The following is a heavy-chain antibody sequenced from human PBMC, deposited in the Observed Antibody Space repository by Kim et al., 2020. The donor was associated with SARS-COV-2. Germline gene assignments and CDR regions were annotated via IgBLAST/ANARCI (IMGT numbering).Heavy chain of an antibody. J-gene: IGHJ3*02. V-gene: IGHV4-59*01. CDR1: GGSISSYY. CDR2: IYYSGST. CDR3: SREGYYDSSGYYHHDAFDI. D-gene: IGHD3-22*01. Sequence: SETLSLTCTVSGGSISSYYWSWIRQPPGKGLEWLGYIYYSGSTSYNPSPKSRVTISFDTSRNQFSLKLSTVTAADTAVYYCSREGYYDSSGYYHHDAFDIWGQGTVVTVSS.